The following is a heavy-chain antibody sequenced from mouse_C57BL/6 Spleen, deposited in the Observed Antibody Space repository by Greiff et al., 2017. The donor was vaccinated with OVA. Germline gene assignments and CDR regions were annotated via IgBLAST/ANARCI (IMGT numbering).Heavy chain of an antibody. J-gene: IGHJ2*01. D-gene: IGHD2-5*01. Sequence: EVKLMESGGGLVQPGGSMKLSCVASGFTFSNYWMNWVRQSPEKGLEWVAQIRLKSDNYATHYAESVKGRFTISRDDSKSSVYLQMNNLRAEDTGIYYCTAYYSNYGGNYWGQGTTLTVSS. CDR3: TAYYSNYGGNY. CDR1: GFTFSNYW. V-gene: IGHV6-3*01. CDR2: IRLKSDNYAT.